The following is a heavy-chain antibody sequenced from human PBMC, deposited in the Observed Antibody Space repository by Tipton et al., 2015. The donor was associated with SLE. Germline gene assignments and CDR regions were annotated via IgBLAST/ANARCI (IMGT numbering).Heavy chain of an antibody. V-gene: IGHV3-30*04. D-gene: IGHD6-19*01. CDR2: VSYDGSNK. CDR1: GFTFSNYA. J-gene: IGHJ4*02. Sequence: SLRLSCAASGFTFSNYAMHWVRQAPGKGLEWVAVVSYDGSNKYYADSVKGRFTISRDTSKNTLYLQMNSLRAEDTAVHYCARRLGGWYVMDYWGQGTLVTVSS. CDR3: ARRLGGWYVMDY.